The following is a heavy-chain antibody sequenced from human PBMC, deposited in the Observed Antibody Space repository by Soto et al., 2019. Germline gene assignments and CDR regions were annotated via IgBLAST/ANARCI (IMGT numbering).Heavy chain of an antibody. D-gene: IGHD4-17*01. CDR2: IYYSGST. CDR1: GGSISSYY. Sequence: PSETLSLTCTVSGGSISSYYWSWIRQPPGKGLEWIGYIYYSGSTNYNPSLKSRVTISVDTSKNQFSLKLSSVTAADTAVYYCARATVIGNYYYGMDVWGQGTTVTVSS. J-gene: IGHJ6*02. CDR3: ARATVIGNYYYGMDV. V-gene: IGHV4-59*12.